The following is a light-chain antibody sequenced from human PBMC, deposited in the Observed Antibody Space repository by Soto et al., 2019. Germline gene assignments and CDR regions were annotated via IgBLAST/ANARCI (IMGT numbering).Light chain of an antibody. J-gene: IGKJ5*01. CDR3: QQSYRTPFT. Sequence: DIQMTQSPSSLSAPVGDRVTITCRASQSISSSLNWYQHRPGNAPKLLIYAASTLEYGVPIRFSCSGSFRYLAVTIGSLQPEDSGTDYCQQSYRTPFTVGQGTRPEIK. CDR2: AAS. V-gene: IGKV1-39*01. CDR1: QSISSS.